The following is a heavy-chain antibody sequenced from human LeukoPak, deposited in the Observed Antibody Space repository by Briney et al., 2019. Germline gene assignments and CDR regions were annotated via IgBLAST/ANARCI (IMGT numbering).Heavy chain of an antibody. D-gene: IGHD3-22*01. CDR2: IYYSGST. Sequence: PSETLSLTCTVSGGSISSYYWSWIRQPPGKGLEWIGYIYYSGSTNYNPSLKSRVTILVDTSKNQFSLKLSSVTAADTAVYYCARADYYDSSGYLDAFDIWGQGTMVTVSS. CDR3: ARADYYDSSGYLDAFDI. J-gene: IGHJ3*02. CDR1: GGSISSYY. V-gene: IGHV4-59*01.